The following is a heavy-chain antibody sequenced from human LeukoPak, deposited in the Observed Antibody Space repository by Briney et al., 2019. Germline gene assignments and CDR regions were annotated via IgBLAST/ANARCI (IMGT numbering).Heavy chain of an antibody. J-gene: IGHJ3*02. CDR2: ISANNGDT. D-gene: IGHD4-17*01. Sequence: ASVKVSCKASGYTFTSYGISWVRQAPGQGLEYVGWISANNGDTEYTQIFQGRVTLTTETSTSTAYMEVRSLRSDDTAVYYCARKPTGRAYDIWGQGTMVTVSS. CDR1: GYTFTSYG. CDR3: ARKPTGRAYDI. V-gene: IGHV1-18*04.